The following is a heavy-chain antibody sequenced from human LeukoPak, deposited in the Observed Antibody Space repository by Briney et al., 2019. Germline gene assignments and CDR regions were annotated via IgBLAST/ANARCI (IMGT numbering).Heavy chain of an antibody. CDR1: DGSISSYY. Sequence: SETLSLTCTVSDGSISSYYWSWIRQPPGKGLEWIGYMYYSGSTNCNPSLKSRVTISVDTSKNQFSLRLSSVTAADTAVYYCARDLAAAGRTYFDYWGQGTLVTVSS. CDR3: ARDLAAAGRTYFDY. D-gene: IGHD6-13*01. CDR2: MYYSGST. J-gene: IGHJ4*02. V-gene: IGHV4-59*01.